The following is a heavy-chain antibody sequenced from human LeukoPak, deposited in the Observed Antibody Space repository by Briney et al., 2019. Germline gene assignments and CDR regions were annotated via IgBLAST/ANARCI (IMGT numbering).Heavy chain of an antibody. CDR3: TTDRRYFDWLSIGGWFDP. Sequence: GGSLRLSCAASGFTFSNAWMSWVRQAPGKGLEWVGRIKSKTDGGTADYAAPVKGRFTISRDDSKNTLYLQMNSLKTKDTAVYYCTTDRRYFDWLSIGGWFDPWGQGTLVTVSS. J-gene: IGHJ5*02. D-gene: IGHD3-9*01. V-gene: IGHV3-15*01. CDR2: IKSKTDGGTA. CDR1: GFTFSNAW.